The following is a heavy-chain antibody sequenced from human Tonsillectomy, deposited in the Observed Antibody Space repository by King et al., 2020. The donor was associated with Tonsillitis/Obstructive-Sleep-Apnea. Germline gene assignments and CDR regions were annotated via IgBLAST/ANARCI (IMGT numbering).Heavy chain of an antibody. CDR3: AVGGYNSAGDY. J-gene: IGHJ4*02. D-gene: IGHD5-24*01. CDR1: GGSFSGYY. V-gene: IGHV4-34*01. CDR2: INHSGST. Sequence: VQLQQWGAGLLKPSETLPLTCAVYGGSFSGYYWSWIRQPPGKGLEWIGEINHSGSTNYNPSLKSRVTISVDTSKNQFSLKLSSVTAADTAVYYCAVGGYNSAGDYWGQGTLVTVSS.